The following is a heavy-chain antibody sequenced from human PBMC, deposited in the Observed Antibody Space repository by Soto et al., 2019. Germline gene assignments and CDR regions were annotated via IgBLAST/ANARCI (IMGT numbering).Heavy chain of an antibody. CDR2: IYPGDSDT. Sequence: GASLKIYCKGSGDSLSRYWSGWVRQMNGKGLEWMGIIYPGDSDTRYSPSFQGQVTISADKSISTAYLQWSSLKASDTAMYYCAGYDLDSTCSSFDIWGQGSRVTVSS. D-gene: IGHD6-6*01. CDR1: GDSLSRYW. J-gene: IGHJ3*02. CDR3: AGYDLDSTCSSFDI. V-gene: IGHV5-51*01.